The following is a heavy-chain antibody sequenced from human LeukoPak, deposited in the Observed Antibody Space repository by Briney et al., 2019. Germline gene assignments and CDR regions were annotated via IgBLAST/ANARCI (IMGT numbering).Heavy chain of an antibody. V-gene: IGHV4-59*11. CDR2: IYYTGST. Sequence: PSETLSLTCTVSGGSINSHYWSWIRQPPRKGLECIGHIYYTGSTYYKPSLESRVTISVDTAKNQISLKLSSVTAADTAVYYCARYEEFSTGYSASSPRHYFDHWGQGTLVTVSS. CDR3: ARYEEFSTGYSASSPRHYFDH. J-gene: IGHJ4*02. D-gene: IGHD3/OR15-3a*01. CDR1: GGSINSHY.